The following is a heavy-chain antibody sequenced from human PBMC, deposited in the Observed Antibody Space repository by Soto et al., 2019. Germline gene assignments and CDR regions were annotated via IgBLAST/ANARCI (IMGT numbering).Heavy chain of an antibody. CDR1: GGSISSGGYS. Sequence: PSETLSLTCAVSGGSISSGGYSWNWIRQPPGKGLEWIGYIYHSGSTYYNPSLKSRVTISVDRSKNQFSLKLSSVTAADTAVYYCARALMGYDFWSGYPHFDYWGQGTLVTVSS. D-gene: IGHD3-3*01. J-gene: IGHJ4*02. CDR3: ARALMGYDFWSGYPHFDY. V-gene: IGHV4-30-2*01. CDR2: IYHSGST.